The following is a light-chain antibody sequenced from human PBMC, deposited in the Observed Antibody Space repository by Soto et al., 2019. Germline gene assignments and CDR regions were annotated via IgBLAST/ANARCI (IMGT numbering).Light chain of an antibody. V-gene: IGKV3-11*01. CDR3: QQRKNWPPLT. Sequence: EIVLTQSPATLSLSPGERATLSCRASQSVSSYLAWYQQKPGQAHRLLIYDASNRATGIPARFSGSGSGTDFTLTISSLEPEDFAVYYCQQRKNWPPLTFGGGNKVEIK. CDR2: DAS. CDR1: QSVSSY. J-gene: IGKJ4*01.